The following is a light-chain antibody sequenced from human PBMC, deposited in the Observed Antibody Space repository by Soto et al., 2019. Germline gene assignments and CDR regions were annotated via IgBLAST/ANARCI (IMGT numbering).Light chain of an antibody. CDR2: DVS. J-gene: IGLJ1*01. V-gene: IGLV2-11*01. CDR1: SSDVGGYNY. CDR3: CSYAGSYTYV. Sequence: QSALTQPRSVSGAAGQSVTISCTGTSSDVGGYNYVSWYQQHAGKAPLRMIYDVSKRPSGVPDRVSGSKSGNTASLTISGLQAEEEADYYCCSYAGSYTYVFGTGTKVTVL.